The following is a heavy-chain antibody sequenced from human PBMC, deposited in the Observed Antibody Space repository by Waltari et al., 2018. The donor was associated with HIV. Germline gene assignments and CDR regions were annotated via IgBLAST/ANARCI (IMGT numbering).Heavy chain of an antibody. V-gene: IGHV3-23*01. Sequence: EVQLLESGGALVQPGGSLRLSCAGSGFTFVSYAMSWVRQAPGRGREWVSSISATGSTKYYSDSVKGRFTISRDNSKNTLYVQMNSLLVEDTAIYYCASHPVPYCGNRRCYGGFWGQGTLVTVSS. CDR2: ISATGSTK. CDR3: ASHPVPYCGNRRCYGGF. CDR1: GFTFVSYA. D-gene: IGHD2-21*01. J-gene: IGHJ4*02.